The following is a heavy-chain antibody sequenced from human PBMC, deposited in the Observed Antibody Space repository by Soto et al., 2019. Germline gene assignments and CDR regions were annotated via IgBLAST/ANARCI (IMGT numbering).Heavy chain of an antibody. CDR3: AREFYEVVDY. J-gene: IGHJ4*02. Sequence: NPSETLSLTCTVSGGSVNSGSHYWSWIRQPPGKGLEWIAYISYSGSTNYNHSLNSRVTISVDTSKNQFSRKLSSVTAADTAVYYCAREFYEVVDYWGQGTLVTVSS. D-gene: IGHD3-3*01. CDR2: ISYSGST. V-gene: IGHV4-61*01. CDR1: GGSVNSGSHY.